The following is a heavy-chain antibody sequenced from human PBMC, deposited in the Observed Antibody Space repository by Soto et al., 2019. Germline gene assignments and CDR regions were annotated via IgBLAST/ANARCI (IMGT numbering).Heavy chain of an antibody. D-gene: IGHD5-12*01. Sequence: SETLSLTCTVSGGSISSSSYYWGWIRQPPGKGLEWIGSIYYSGSTYYNPSLKSRVTISVDTSKNQFSLKLSSVTAADTAVYYCARHVFRYSDYDFSPADFDYWGQGTLVTVSS. V-gene: IGHV4-39*01. CDR3: ARHVFRYSDYDFSPADFDY. CDR2: IYYSGST. J-gene: IGHJ4*02. CDR1: GGSISSSSYY.